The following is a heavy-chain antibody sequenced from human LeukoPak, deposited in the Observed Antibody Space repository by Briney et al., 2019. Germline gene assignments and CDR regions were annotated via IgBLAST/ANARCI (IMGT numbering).Heavy chain of an antibody. CDR3: ARGSGALGYCSGGSCYASDDY. CDR2: INTNSGNP. Sequence: GASVKVSCKASGYTFTGYAMNWVRQAPGQGLGWMGWINTNSGNPTYAQGFTGRFVFSLDTSVSTAYLQISSLKAEDTAVYYCARGSGALGYCSGGSCYASDDYWGQGTLVTVSS. CDR1: GYTFTGYA. D-gene: IGHD2-15*01. V-gene: IGHV7-4-1*02. J-gene: IGHJ4*02.